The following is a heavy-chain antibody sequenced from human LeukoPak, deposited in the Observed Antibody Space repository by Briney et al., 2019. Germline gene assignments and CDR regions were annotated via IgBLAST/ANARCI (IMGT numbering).Heavy chain of an antibody. D-gene: IGHD4-17*01. V-gene: IGHV1-2*02. Sequence: ASVKVSCKASGYTFTGYYMHWVRQAPGQGLEWMGWINPNSGGTNYAQKFQGRVTMARDTSISTAYMELSRLRSDDTAVYYCARAQWDYGDYTHWGQGTLVTVSS. CDR3: ARAQWDYGDYTH. J-gene: IGHJ4*02. CDR2: INPNSGGT. CDR1: GYTFTGYY.